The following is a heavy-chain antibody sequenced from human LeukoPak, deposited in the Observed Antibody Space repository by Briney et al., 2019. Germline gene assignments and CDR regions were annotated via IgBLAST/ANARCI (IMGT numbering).Heavy chain of an antibody. CDR3: ARIGEPDSSSSVDD. J-gene: IGHJ4*02. CDR2: ISSSSSYI. CDR1: GFTFSTYS. V-gene: IGHV3-21*01. Sequence: PGGSLRLSCAASGFTFSTYSMNWVRQAPGKGLEWVSSISSSSSYIYYADSVKGCSTTSRDDAKNSLYLMRNSLRAEATAVYYWARIGEPDSSSSVDDWGQGTLVTVSS. D-gene: IGHD6-6*01.